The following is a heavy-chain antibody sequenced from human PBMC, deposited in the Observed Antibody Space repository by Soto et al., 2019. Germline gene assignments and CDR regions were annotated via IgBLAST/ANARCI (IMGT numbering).Heavy chain of an antibody. CDR1: GYSFTSYW. J-gene: IGHJ6*02. CDR2: IDPSDSYT. CDR3: ARTSMQSRGYSYGYGGMDV. V-gene: IGHV5-10-1*01. Sequence: GESLKISCKGSGYSFTSYWISWVRQMPGKGLEWMGRIDPSDSYTNYSPSFQGHVTISADKSISTAYLQWSSLKASDTAMYYCARTSMQSRGYSYGYGGMDVWGQGTTVTVSS. D-gene: IGHD5-18*01.